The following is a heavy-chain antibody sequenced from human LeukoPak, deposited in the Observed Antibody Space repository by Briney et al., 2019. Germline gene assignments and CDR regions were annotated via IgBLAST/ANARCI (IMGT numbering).Heavy chain of an antibody. J-gene: IGHJ3*02. Sequence: ASVKVSCKASGYTFTSYDINWVRQATGQGLEWMGWMNPNSGNTGYAQKFQGRVTITRNTSISTAYMELSSLRSEDTAVYYCARDMRSFGVVTDAFDIRGQGTMVTVSS. D-gene: IGHD3-3*01. CDR3: ARDMRSFGVVTDAFDI. CDR1: GYTFTSYD. CDR2: MNPNSGNT. V-gene: IGHV1-8*03.